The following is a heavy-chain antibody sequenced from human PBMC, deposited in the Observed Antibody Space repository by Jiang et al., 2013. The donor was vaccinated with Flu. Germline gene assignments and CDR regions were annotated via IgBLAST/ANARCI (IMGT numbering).Heavy chain of an antibody. V-gene: IGHV1-3*01. CDR3: ARDDGTTWLQDS. Sequence: GAEVKKPGASVEVSCKTSGYTFTKFTMHWVRQAPGQRLEWMGWIHPGNGNTKYSQKFQGRVTITSDTSASTVYMELSGLRSEGTAVYFCARDDGTTWLQDSWGQGTLVTVSS. D-gene: IGHD1/OR15-1a*01. CDR2: IHPGNGNT. J-gene: IGHJ4*02. CDR1: GYTFTKFT.